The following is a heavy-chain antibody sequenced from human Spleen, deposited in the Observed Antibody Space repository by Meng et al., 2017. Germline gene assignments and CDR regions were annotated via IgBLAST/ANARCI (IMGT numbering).Heavy chain of an antibody. V-gene: IGHV3-7*01. Sequence: GESLKISCAASGFTFSSYWMSWVRQAPGKGLEWVANIKQDGSEKYYVDSVEGRFTISRDNAKNSLYLQMNSLRAEDTAVYYCAIRALSTTYWAFDIWGQGTMVTVSS. D-gene: IGHD2/OR15-2a*01. CDR1: GFTFSSYW. CDR3: AIRALSTTYWAFDI. J-gene: IGHJ3*02. CDR2: IKQDGSEK.